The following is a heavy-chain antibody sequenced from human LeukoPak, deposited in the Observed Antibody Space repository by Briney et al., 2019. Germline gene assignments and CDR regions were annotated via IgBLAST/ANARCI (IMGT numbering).Heavy chain of an antibody. CDR1: GGSFSNYY. J-gene: IGHJ5*02. Sequence: SETLSLTCAVYGGSFSNYYWSWIRQPPGKGLEWIGEINHSGSTNYNPSLKSRVTISVDTSKNQFSLKLSSVTAADTAVYYCARGLILDPWGQGTLVTVSS. CDR2: INHSGST. CDR3: ARGLILDP. V-gene: IGHV4-34*01.